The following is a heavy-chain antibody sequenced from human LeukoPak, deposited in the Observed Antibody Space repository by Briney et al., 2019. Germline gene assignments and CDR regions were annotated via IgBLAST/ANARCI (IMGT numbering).Heavy chain of an antibody. CDR2: ISYNSGTI. D-gene: IGHD7-27*01. Sequence: GGSLRLSCAASGFNFVDYAMHWVRQVPGKGLEWVSGISYNSGTIVYADSVKGRFTISRDNARNSLFLQMNSLRDEDTAVYYCARDNWGFIIDYWGQGTLVTVSS. J-gene: IGHJ4*02. V-gene: IGHV3-9*01. CDR3: ARDNWGFIIDY. CDR1: GFNFVDYA.